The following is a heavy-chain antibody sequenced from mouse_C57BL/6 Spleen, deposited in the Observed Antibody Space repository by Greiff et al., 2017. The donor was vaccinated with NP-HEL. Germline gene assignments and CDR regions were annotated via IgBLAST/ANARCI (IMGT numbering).Heavy chain of an antibody. CDR1: GYAFSSYW. J-gene: IGHJ4*01. CDR2: IYPGDGDT. Sequence: VQLQQSGAELVKPGASVKISCKASGYAFSSYWMNWVKQRPGKGLEWIGQIYPGDGDTNYNGKFKGKATLTADKSYSTAYMQLSSLTSEDSAVYFCARRALYYAMDYWGQGTSVTVSS. V-gene: IGHV1-80*01. D-gene: IGHD3-3*01. CDR3: ARRALYYAMDY.